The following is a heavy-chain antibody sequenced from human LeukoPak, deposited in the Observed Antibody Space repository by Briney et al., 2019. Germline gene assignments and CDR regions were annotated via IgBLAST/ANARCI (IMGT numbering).Heavy chain of an antibody. Sequence: PGGSLRLSCAASGFTFNSYTMNWVRQAPGKGLESVSSIRSNSRGINYADSVKGRFTISRDNSKNTLYLQMNSLRAEDTAVYYCAREGEFVRWLVGATYYFDYWGQGTLVTVSS. CDR2: IRSNSRGI. V-gene: IGHV3-48*01. D-gene: IGHD1-26*01. CDR1: GFTFNSYT. J-gene: IGHJ4*02. CDR3: AREGEFVRWLVGATYYFDY.